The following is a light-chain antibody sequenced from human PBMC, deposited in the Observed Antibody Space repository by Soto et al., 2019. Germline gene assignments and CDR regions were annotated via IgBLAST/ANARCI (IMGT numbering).Light chain of an antibody. Sequence: SYELTQPPSVSVSPGQTASITCSGDKLGDKSASWYQQRPAQSPVLILYQDTKRPSGIPERFSGSKSGNTATLTISGTQATDEADYYCQTWDSSTVVFGGGTKLTVL. CDR2: QDT. V-gene: IGLV3-1*01. J-gene: IGLJ2*01. CDR3: QTWDSSTVV. CDR1: KLGDKS.